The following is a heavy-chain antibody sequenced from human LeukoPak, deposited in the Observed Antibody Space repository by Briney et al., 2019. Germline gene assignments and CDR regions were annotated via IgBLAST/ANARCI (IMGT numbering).Heavy chain of an antibody. CDR1: GYSISSGYY. CDR2: ISHSGST. V-gene: IGHV4-38-2*02. J-gene: IGHJ4*02. D-gene: IGHD3-10*01. CDR3: ARAREPLLYTYYFDY. Sequence: SETLSLTCTVSGYSISSGYYWGWIRQPPGKGLEWIGRISHSGSTYYNPSLKSRVTVSVDTSKNQLSMRLSSVTAADTAVYYCARAREPLLYTYYFDYWGQGTLVTVSS.